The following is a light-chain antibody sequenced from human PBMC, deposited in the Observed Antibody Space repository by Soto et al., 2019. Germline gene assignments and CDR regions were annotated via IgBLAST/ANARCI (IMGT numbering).Light chain of an antibody. CDR3: MQGTHWPWT. CDR1: QSLIHSDGSTY. Sequence: DVVMTQSPLSLTVTLGQPASISCRSSQSLIHSDGSTYLSWFQQRPGQSPRRLIYEVSDRDSGVSDRFSGSGSGTDFTLKISRVEAEDVGVYYCMQGTHWPWTFGQGTEVEIK. J-gene: IGKJ1*01. V-gene: IGKV2-30*02. CDR2: EVS.